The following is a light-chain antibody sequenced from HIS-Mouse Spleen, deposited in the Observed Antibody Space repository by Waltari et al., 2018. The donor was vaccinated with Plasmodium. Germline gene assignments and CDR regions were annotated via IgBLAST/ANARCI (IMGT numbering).Light chain of an antibody. CDR1: QSISSY. J-gene: IGKJ1*01. V-gene: IGKV1-39*01. CDR2: AAS. CDR3: QQSYSTWT. Sequence: MQMTQSRSFLSASVGHRVTITCRASQSISSYVNWYQQKPGKAPKLLIYAASSLQSGVPSRFSGSGSGTDFTLTISSLQPEDFATYYCQQSYSTWTFGQGTKVEIK.